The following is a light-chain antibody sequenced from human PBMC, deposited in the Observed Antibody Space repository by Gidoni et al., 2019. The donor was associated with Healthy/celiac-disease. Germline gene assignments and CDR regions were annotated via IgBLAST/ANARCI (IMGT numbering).Light chain of an antibody. CDR3: QSADSSGTYVV. V-gene: IGLV3-25*02. CDR1: ALPKQY. Sequence: SYDLPNPPSVPVSPGQTARTTCSGDALPKQYAYWYQQKPGQAPVLVIYKDSERPSGIPERFSGSSSGTTVTLTISGVQAEDEADYYCQSADSSGTYVVFGGGTKLTVL. CDR2: KDS. J-gene: IGLJ2*01.